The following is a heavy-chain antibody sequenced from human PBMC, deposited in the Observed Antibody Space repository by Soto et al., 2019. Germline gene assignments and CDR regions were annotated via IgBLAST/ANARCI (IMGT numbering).Heavy chain of an antibody. D-gene: IGHD2-2*01. Sequence: ASVKVSCKASGYTFTSYGISWVRQAPGQGLEWMGWISAYNGDTNYAQKLQGRVTMTTDTSTSTAYMELRSLRSDDTAVYYCARAGYCSSTSCYATDFDYWGQGTLVTVSS. CDR3: ARAGYCSSTSCYATDFDY. J-gene: IGHJ4*02. V-gene: IGHV1-18*01. CDR2: ISAYNGDT. CDR1: GYTFTSYG.